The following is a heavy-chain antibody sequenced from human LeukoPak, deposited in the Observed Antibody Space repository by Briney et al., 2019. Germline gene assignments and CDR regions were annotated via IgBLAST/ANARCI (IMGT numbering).Heavy chain of an antibody. V-gene: IGHV1-69*04. D-gene: IGHD3-10*01. CDR3: AGLWFGESLFY. CDR2: IIPLLDET. CDR1: GGTFSTYV. J-gene: IGHJ4*02. Sequence: GASVKVSCKASGGTFSTYVFSWVRQAPGQGLEWMGRIIPLLDETDYAQKFQGRVTITADKSTSTVFMDVSSLKSDDTAVYYCAGLWFGESLFYWGQGTLVTVSS.